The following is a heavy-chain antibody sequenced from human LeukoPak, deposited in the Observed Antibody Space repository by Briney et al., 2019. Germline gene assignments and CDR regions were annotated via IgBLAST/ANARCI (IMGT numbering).Heavy chain of an antibody. CDR1: GYTFTSYY. V-gene: IGHV1-46*01. D-gene: IGHD3-22*01. CDR2: VNPSGGST. Sequence: GASVKVSCKASGYTFTSYYMHWVRQAPGQGPEWMGIVNPSGGSTSYAQKFQGRVTMTRDTSTSTVYMELNSLRSEDTAVYYCARVENSSGYYGRFDYWGQGTLVTVSS. J-gene: IGHJ4*02. CDR3: ARVENSSGYYGRFDY.